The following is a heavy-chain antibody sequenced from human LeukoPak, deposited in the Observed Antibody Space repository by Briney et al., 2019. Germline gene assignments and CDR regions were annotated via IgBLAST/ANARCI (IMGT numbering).Heavy chain of an antibody. V-gene: IGHV4-34*01. D-gene: IGHD3-22*01. CDR3: ARGGDSSGYRN. Sequence: SETLSLTCAVYGATFSGSYWTWIRQPPGKGLEWIGEINHSGSTDYNPSLKSRVTMSVDTSKNHFSLVLSSVIAADTAVYYCARGGDSSGYRNWGQGSLVTVSS. CDR1: GATFSGSY. CDR2: INHSGST. J-gene: IGHJ4*02.